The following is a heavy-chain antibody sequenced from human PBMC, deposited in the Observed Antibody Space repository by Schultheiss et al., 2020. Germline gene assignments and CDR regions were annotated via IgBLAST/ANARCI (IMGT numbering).Heavy chain of an antibody. CDR2: ISPYNGNT. CDR3: ARSLLGVNAFDI. Sequence: ASVKVSCKASGYIFTTYGLSWVRQAPGQGLEWMGWISPYNGNTNYAQSLQGRVTMTTDTSTNTAYMELRSLRSDDTAVYYCARSLLGVNAFDIWGQGTMVTVSS. CDR1: GYIFTTYG. D-gene: IGHD3-3*02. V-gene: IGHV1-18*01. J-gene: IGHJ3*02.